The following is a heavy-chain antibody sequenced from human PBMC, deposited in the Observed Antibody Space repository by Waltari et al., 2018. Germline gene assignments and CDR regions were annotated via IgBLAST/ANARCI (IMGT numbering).Heavy chain of an antibody. Sequence: QLQLQESGPGLVKPSETLSLTCTVSGGSISSSSYYWGWIRQPPGKGLEWIGSIYYSWSTYYNPSLKSRVTISVDTSKNQFSLKLSSVTAADTAVYYCARRAKAVADNWFDPWGQGTLVTVSS. CDR1: GGSISSSSYY. V-gene: IGHV4-39*01. CDR2: IYYSWST. J-gene: IGHJ5*02. D-gene: IGHD6-19*01. CDR3: ARRAKAVADNWFDP.